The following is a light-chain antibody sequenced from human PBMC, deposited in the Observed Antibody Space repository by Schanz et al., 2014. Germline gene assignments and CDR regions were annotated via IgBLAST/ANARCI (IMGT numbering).Light chain of an antibody. CDR1: SSDVGGYNS. Sequence: QSALTQPASVSGSPGQSITISCTGTSSDVGGYNSVSWYQQHPGKAPKLMIYEVSKRPSGVPDRFSGSKSGNTASLTVSGLQAEDEADYYCSSYGGSNFVVFGGGTKLTVL. CDR3: SSYGGSNFVV. CDR2: EVS. V-gene: IGLV2-8*01. J-gene: IGLJ2*01.